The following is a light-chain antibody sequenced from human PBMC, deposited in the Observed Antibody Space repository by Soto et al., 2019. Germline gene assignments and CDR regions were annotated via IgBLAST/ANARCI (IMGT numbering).Light chain of an antibody. CDR1: SSNIGSNT. V-gene: IGLV1-44*01. CDR2: SNN. CDR3: AAWDDSLIAPV. J-gene: IGLJ2*01. Sequence: QAVVTQPPSASGAPGQRVTISCSGSSSNIGSNTVNWYQQVPGTAPKVLIYSNNQRPSGVPDRFSGSKSGTSASLAISGLHSEDEADYYCAAWDDSLIAPVFGGGTKLTVL.